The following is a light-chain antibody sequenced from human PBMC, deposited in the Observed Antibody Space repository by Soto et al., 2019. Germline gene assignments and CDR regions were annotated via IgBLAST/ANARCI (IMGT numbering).Light chain of an antibody. CDR2: EVS. Sequence: QSVLTQPASVSGSPGQSITISCTGTSSDVGTYDYVSWYQQFPGKAPKLIIYEVSYRPSGISHRFSGSKSGNTASLTISGLQAEDEADYHCSSYTSRHTYVFGTGTKVTAL. J-gene: IGLJ1*01. CDR3: SSYTSRHTYV. V-gene: IGLV2-14*01. CDR1: SSDVGTYDY.